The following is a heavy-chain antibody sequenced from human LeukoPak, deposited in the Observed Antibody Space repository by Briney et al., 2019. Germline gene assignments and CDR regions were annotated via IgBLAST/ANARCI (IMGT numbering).Heavy chain of an antibody. J-gene: IGHJ4*02. D-gene: IGHD2-2*01. Sequence: ASVKVSCKASGYTFTGYYMHWVRQAPGQGLEWMGWINPNSGGTNYAQKFQGWVTMTRDTSISTAYMELRSLRSDDTAVYYCARSWVEVVPAARADFDYWGQGTLVTVSS. CDR1: GYTFTGYY. CDR2: INPNSGGT. V-gene: IGHV1-2*04. CDR3: ARSWVEVVPAARADFDY.